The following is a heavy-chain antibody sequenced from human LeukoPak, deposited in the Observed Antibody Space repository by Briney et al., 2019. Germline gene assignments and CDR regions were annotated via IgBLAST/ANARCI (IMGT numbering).Heavy chain of an antibody. CDR2: ISGSGGST. D-gene: IGHD2-21*02. CDR1: GYTFSSYA. J-gene: IGHJ3*02. Sequence: GGSLGLSCAASGYTFSSYAMSWVRQAPGKGLEWVSAISGSGGSTYYADSVKGRFTISRDNSKNTLYLQMNSLRAEDTAVYYCARSDCGGDCYGDAFDIWGQGTMVTVSS. V-gene: IGHV3-23*01. CDR3: ARSDCGGDCYGDAFDI.